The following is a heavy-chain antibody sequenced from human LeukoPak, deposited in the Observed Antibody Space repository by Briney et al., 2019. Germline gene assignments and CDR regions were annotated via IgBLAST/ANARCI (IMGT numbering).Heavy chain of an antibody. CDR3: ARGWPVPAAMEGSYYYYGMDV. CDR1: GYTFTSYY. CDR2: INPSGGST. V-gene: IGHV1-46*01. Sequence: ASVKVSCKASGYTFTSYYMHWVRQAPGQGLEWMGIINPSGGSTSYAQKFQGRVTMTRDTSTSTVYMELSSLRSEDTAVYYCARGWPVPAAMEGSYYYYGMDVWGKGTTVTVSS. J-gene: IGHJ6*04. D-gene: IGHD2-2*01.